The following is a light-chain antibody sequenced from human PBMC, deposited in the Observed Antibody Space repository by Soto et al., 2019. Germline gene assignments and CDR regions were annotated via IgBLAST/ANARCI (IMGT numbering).Light chain of an antibody. J-gene: IGLJ3*02. CDR3: VVWDDGLGGSGV. CDR2: AND. V-gene: IGLV1-47*02. CDR1: SSNIGSNY. Sequence: QSVLSQSPSASGTPGQRVTLSCSGRSSNIGSNYVYWFQQLPGTAPKLLIYANDQRPSGVPDRFSGSKSGTSASLAISGLRSEDEATYYCVVWDDGLGGSGVFAGGTKLTVL.